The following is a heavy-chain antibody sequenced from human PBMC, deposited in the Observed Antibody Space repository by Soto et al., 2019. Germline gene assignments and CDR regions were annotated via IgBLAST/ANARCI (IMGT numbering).Heavy chain of an antibody. CDR1: GFTFSSYT. CDR3: ARGRAQVGLDY. D-gene: IGHD1-26*01. J-gene: IGHJ4*02. Sequence: GGSLRLSCAASGFTFSSYTMNWVRQAPGKGLEWVSYISTNSSTIYYTDSVKGRFTVSRDNAKNSLYVQMNSLRAEDTAVYFCARGRAQVGLDYWGQGTPVTVSS. CDR2: ISTNSSTI. V-gene: IGHV3-48*01.